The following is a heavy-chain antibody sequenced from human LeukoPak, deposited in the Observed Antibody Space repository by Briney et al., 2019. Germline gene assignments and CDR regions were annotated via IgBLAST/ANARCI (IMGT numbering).Heavy chain of an antibody. J-gene: IGHJ4*02. D-gene: IGHD2-2*01. CDR3: ARDHKLLWSYFDY. CDR1: GYTFTTYG. V-gene: IGHV1-18*01. Sequence: VASVKVSCKASGYTFTTYGISWVRQAPGQGLEWMGWISVYNGNTNYAQKLQGRVTMTTDTSTSTAYMELRSLRSDDTAVYYCARDHKLLWSYFDYWGQGTLVTVSS. CDR2: ISVYNGNT.